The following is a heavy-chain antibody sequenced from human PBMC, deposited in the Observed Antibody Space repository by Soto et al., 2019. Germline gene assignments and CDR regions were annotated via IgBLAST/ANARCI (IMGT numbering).Heavy chain of an antibody. CDR1: GFSINTYA. J-gene: IGHJ4*02. Sequence: VQLEESGGGVVQPGRSLRLSCVACGFSINTYAMQWVRRAPGKGLGWVAGIWYDGSKKKYVDSVMGRFTISRGNSKNTLYLQMNSLRVDDTAVYYCATFTFGGVDDWGQGTLVTVSS. V-gene: IGHV3-33*01. D-gene: IGHD3-16*01. CDR3: ATFTFGGVDD. CDR2: IWYDGSKK.